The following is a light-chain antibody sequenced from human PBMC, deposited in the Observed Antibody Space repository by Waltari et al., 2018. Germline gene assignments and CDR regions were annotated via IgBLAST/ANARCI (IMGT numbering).Light chain of an antibody. V-gene: IGLV1-47*01. Sequence: QSVLTQPPSASGTPGQTVTISCSGTNSNIGRNSVFWYQQLPGTAPKLLIYRSNQRPSWVPDRFSGSTSGTSASLAIRGLRSEDEADYYCAAWDDSLSVSYVFGSGTKVTV. J-gene: IGLJ1*01. CDR3: AAWDDSLSVSYV. CDR1: NSNIGRNS. CDR2: RSN.